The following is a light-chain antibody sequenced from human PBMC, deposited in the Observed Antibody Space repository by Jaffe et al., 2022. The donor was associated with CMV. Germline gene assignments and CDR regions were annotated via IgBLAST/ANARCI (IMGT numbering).Light chain of an antibody. CDR1: QSVSSY. CDR2: DAS. V-gene: IGKV3-11*01. J-gene: IGKJ2*01. CDR3: QQRGSWYT. Sequence: EIVLTQSPATLSLSPGERATLSCRASQSVSSYLAWYQQKPGQAPRLLISDASNRATGIPARFSGSGSGTDFTLTISSLEPEDFAVYYCQQRGSWYTFGQGTKLDIK.